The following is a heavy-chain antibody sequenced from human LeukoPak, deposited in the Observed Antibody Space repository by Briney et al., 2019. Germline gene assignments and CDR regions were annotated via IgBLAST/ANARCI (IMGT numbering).Heavy chain of an antibody. CDR1: EFTFSNYF. Sequence: GGSLRLSCAASEFTFSNYFMNWVRQAPGKGLEWVSAMSYDGISKYYADSMKGRLTISRDDSKNTVYLQMKSLRPEDTAVYYCAREGHTSGYCGTFDVWGQGTTVAVS. D-gene: IGHD3-22*01. V-gene: IGHV3-30*03. CDR3: AREGHTSGYCGTFDV. CDR2: MSYDGISK. J-gene: IGHJ3*01.